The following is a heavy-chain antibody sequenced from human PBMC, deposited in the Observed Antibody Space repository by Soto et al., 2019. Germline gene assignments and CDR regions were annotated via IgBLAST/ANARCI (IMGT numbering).Heavy chain of an antibody. V-gene: IGHV3-30-3*01. CDR3: ARDSSWHNNWFDP. CDR1: GFTFSSYA. Sequence: GGSLRLSCAASGFTFSSYAMHWVRQAPGKGLEWVAVISYDGSNKYYADSVKGRFTISRDNSKNTLYLQMNSLRAEDTAVYYCARDSSWHNNWFDPWGQGTLVTVSS. CDR2: ISYDGSNK. J-gene: IGHJ5*02. D-gene: IGHD2-2*01.